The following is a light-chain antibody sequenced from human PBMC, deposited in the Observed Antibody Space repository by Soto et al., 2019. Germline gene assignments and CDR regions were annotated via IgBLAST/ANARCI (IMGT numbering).Light chain of an antibody. Sequence: EIVLTQSPATLSSSPGERVTLSCRASHSVNSHLAWYQLRPGQVPRLLIYGASTRATGIPDRFSGSGSGRDFSLTIRGLKPEDFAVYFCQQYRMSPNTFGQGTRLEIK. CDR1: HSVNSH. J-gene: IGKJ5*01. CDR3: QQYRMSPNT. CDR2: GAS. V-gene: IGKV3-11*02.